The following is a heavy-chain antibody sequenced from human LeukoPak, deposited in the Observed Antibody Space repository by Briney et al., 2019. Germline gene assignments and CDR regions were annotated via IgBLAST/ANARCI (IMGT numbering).Heavy chain of an antibody. CDR1: GYTFTGYY. Sequence: GASVKVSCKASGYTFTGYYKHWVRQAPGQGLEWMGWINPNSGGTNYAQKFQGRVTMTRDTSISTAYMELSRLRSDDTAVYYCARGGIARYCSSTSCYTGNDYWGQGTLVTVSS. CDR2: INPNSGGT. J-gene: IGHJ4*02. V-gene: IGHV1-2*02. CDR3: ARGGIARYCSSTSCYTGNDY. D-gene: IGHD2-2*02.